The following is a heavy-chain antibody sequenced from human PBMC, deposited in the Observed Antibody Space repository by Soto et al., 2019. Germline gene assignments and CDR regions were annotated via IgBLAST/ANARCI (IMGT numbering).Heavy chain of an antibody. CDR1: GVSLSTSGEG. V-gene: IGHV2-5*02. D-gene: IGHD2-15*01. J-gene: IGHJ4*02. CDR2: IYWDDDK. CDR3: AHRQRTVVVGAPFDL. Sequence: QITLRESGPTLVQPTQTHTLTCTLSGVSLSTSGEGVGWIRQPPGKALEWLALIYWDDDKRFSPSLKSRLAITRDISKNQVVMTMTDMAPEDTAIYYCAHRQRTVVVGAPFDLWGQGSQVTVSS.